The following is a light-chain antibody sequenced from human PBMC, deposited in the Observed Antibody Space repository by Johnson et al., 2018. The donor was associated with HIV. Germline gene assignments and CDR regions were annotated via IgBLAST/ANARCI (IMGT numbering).Light chain of an antibody. V-gene: IGLV1-51*02. Sequence: QSFLTQPPSVSAAPGQKVTISCSGSSSNIGNNYVSWYQQLPGTAPKLLIYENNKRPSGIPDRFSGSKSGTSATLGITGLQTGDEADYYCGTWDSSLRVGVFGTGTKVTVL. CDR3: GTWDSSLRVGV. CDR2: ENN. J-gene: IGLJ1*01. CDR1: SSNIGNNY.